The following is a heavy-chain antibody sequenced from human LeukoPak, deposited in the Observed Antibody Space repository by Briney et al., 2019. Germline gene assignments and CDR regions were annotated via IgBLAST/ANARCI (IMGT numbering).Heavy chain of an antibody. CDR1: GFTFSSYG. Sequence: GGSLRLSCAASGFTFSSYGMHWVRQAPGKGLEWVAVISYDGSNKYYADSVKGRFTISRDNSKNTLYLQMNSLRAEDTAVYYCASTVSFDCWGQGTLVTVSS. D-gene: IGHD4-17*01. J-gene: IGHJ4*02. CDR3: ASTVSFDC. V-gene: IGHV3-30*03. CDR2: ISYDGSNK.